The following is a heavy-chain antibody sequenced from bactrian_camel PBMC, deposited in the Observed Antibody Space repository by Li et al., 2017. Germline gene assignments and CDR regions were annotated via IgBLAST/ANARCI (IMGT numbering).Heavy chain of an antibody. Sequence: HVQLVESGGGSVPPGGSLTLSCTTPPVTYRVGWFRQAPGVEREAIAVIWSGNDRTSYSDSVKGRFTISRDNSKNTVFLHMNSLTPEDTATYFCAAAVHATGVTWRQPAGYDSWGQGTQVTVS. CDR1: PVTYRV. V-gene: IGHV3S54*01. CDR2: IWSGNDRT. D-gene: IGHD1*01. J-gene: IGHJ4*01. CDR3: AAAVHATGVTWRQPAGYDS.